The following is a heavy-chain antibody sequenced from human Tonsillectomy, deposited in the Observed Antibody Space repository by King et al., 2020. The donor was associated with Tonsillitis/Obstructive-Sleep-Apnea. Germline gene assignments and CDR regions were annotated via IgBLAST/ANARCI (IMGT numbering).Heavy chain of an antibody. V-gene: IGHV4-59*08. D-gene: IGHD2-2*01. Sequence: VQLQESGPGLVKPSETLSLTCTVSGGSISSYYWSWIRQPPGKGLEWIGYIYYSGSTNYNPSLKSRVTISVDTSKNQFSLKLSSVTAAGTAVYYCARAYCSSTSCVYYYGMDVWGQGTTVTVSS. J-gene: IGHJ6*02. CDR3: ARAYCSSTSCVYYYGMDV. CDR1: GGSISSYY. CDR2: IYYSGST.